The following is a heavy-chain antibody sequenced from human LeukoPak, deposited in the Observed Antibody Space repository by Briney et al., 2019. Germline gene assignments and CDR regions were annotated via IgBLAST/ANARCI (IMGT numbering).Heavy chain of an antibody. J-gene: IGHJ5*02. CDR1: GYTLTELS. D-gene: IGHD3-10*01. Sequence: ASVKVSCKVSGYTLTELSMHWVRQAPGKGLEWMGGFDPEDGETIYAQKFQGRVTMTRDTSISTAYMELSRLRSDDTAVYYCARVRVTMVRGVIISNWFDPWGQGTLVTVSS. V-gene: IGHV1-24*01. CDR2: FDPEDGET. CDR3: ARVRVTMVRGVIISNWFDP.